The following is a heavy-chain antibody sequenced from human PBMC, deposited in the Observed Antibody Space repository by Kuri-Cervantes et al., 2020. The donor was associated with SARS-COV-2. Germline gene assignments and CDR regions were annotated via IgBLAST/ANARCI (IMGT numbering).Heavy chain of an antibody. D-gene: IGHD6-19*01. CDR2: ISYDGSNK. CDR3: ARARQWLVGYFQH. V-gene: IGHV3-30-3*01. Sequence: GESLKISCTASGFTFSSYAMHWVRQAPGKGLEWVAVISYDGSNKYYADSVKGRFTISRGNSKNTLYLQMNSLRAEDTAVYYCARARQWLVGYFQHWGQGTLVTVSS. J-gene: IGHJ1*01. CDR1: GFTFSSYA.